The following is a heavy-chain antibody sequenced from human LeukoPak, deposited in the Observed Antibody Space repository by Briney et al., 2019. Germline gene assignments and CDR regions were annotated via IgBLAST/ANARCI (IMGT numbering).Heavy chain of an antibody. Sequence: SGPALVKPTQTLTLTCTFSGFSLSTSGMRVSWIRQPPGKALEWLARIDWDDDKFYSTSLKTRLTISKDTSKNQVVLTMTNMDPVDTATYHSARYYYDSSGSSAGYFDYWGQGTLVTVSS. CDR3: ARYYYDSSGSSAGYFDY. V-gene: IGHV2-70*04. J-gene: IGHJ4*02. CDR2: IDWDDDK. D-gene: IGHD3-22*01. CDR1: GFSLSTSGMR.